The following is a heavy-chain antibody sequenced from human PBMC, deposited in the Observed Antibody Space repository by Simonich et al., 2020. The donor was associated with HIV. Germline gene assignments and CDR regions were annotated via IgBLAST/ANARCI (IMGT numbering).Heavy chain of an antibody. CDR3: TRLNYYDSSGYYYSAFDI. CDR2: KRSKANSYAT. CDR1: GFTFSGSA. D-gene: IGHD3-22*01. J-gene: IGHJ3*02. Sequence: EVQLVESGGGLVQPGGSLKLSCAASGFTFSGSAMHWVRQASGEGLEWFGRKRSKANSYATAYAASVKGRFTISRDESKNTAYLQMNSLKTEDTAVYYCTRLNYYDSSGYYYSAFDIWGQGTMVTVSS. V-gene: IGHV3-73*02.